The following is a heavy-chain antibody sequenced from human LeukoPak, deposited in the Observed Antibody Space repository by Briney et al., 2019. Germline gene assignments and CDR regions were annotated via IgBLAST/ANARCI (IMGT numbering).Heavy chain of an antibody. V-gene: IGHV1-18*04. CDR1: GYTFVSYG. CDR2: ISVYNGDT. CDR3: ARGLPFAIFGVNGAFDI. D-gene: IGHD3-3*01. J-gene: IGHJ3*02. Sequence: ASVKVSCKASGYTFVSYGITWVRQAPGQGLEWMGWISVYNGDTKYAQNLQGRVTLTTDTSTSTAYMELRSLRSEDTAVYYCARGLPFAIFGVNGAFDIWGQGTMVTVSS.